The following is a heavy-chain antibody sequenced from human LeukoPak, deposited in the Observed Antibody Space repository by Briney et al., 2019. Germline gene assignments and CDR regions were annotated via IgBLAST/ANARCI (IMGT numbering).Heavy chain of an antibody. CDR1: GGSISSSSYY. CDR2: IYYSGST. J-gene: IGHJ6*03. V-gene: IGHV4-39*01. CDR3: ARGLRSHYYYYYYMDV. D-gene: IGHD4-17*01. Sequence: SETLSLTCTVSGGSISSSSYYWGWIRQPPGKGLEWIGSIYYSGSTYYNPSLKSRFTISVDTSKNQFSLKLSSVTAADTAVYYCARGLRSHYYYYYYMDVWGKGTTVTVSS.